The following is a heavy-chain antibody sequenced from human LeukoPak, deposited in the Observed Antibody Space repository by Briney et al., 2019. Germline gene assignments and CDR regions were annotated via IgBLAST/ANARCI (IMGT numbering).Heavy chain of an antibody. CDR2: INPNSGGT. Sequence: GASVKVSCKASGYTFTGYYMHWVRQAPGQGLEWMGWINPNSGGTNYAQKFQGRVTMTRDTSVSTAYMELSRLRSDDTAVYYCARASAGYSISWYVGWGQGTLVSVSS. V-gene: IGHV1-2*02. CDR3: ARASAGYSISWYVG. J-gene: IGHJ4*02. CDR1: GYTFTGYY. D-gene: IGHD6-13*01.